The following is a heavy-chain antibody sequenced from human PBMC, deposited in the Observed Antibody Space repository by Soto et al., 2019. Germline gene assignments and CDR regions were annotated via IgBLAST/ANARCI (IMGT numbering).Heavy chain of an antibody. J-gene: IGHJ6*02. V-gene: IGHV1-18*01. CDR3: AREVGSSGWYRRDYYYGMDG. Sequence: QVQLVQSGAEVKKPGASVKVSCKASGYTFTSYGITWVRQAPGQGLEWMGWISAYNGNTNYAQKLQGRVTMTTDTSTSTAYMELRSLRSDDTAVYYCAREVGSSGWYRRDYYYGMDGWGQGTTVTVSS. CDR2: ISAYNGNT. CDR1: GYTFTSYG. D-gene: IGHD6-19*01.